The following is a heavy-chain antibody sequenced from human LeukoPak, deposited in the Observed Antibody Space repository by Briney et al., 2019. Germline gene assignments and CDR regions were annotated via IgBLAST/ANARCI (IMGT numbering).Heavy chain of an antibody. D-gene: IGHD5-18*01. CDR1: GFTFSSYA. CDR2: ISSNGGST. J-gene: IGHJ6*02. Sequence: GGSLRLSCAASGFTFSSYAMHWVRQAPGRGLEYVSAISSNGGSTYYANSVKGRFTISRDNSKNTLYLQMGSLRAEDMAVYYCAGRDTAMVASFYYYYGMDVWGQGTTVTVSS. V-gene: IGHV3-64*01. CDR3: AGRDTAMVASFYYYYGMDV.